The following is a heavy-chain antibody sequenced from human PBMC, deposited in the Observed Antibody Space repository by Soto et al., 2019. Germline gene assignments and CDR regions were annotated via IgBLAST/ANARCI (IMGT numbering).Heavy chain of an antibody. Sequence: QVQLVQSGAEVKKPGSSVKVSCKASGGTVSTCAITWVRQAPGQGLEWMGGIIPVFGTAHYAQKFQGRVTITADESRSTAYMELSSLRSEDTAVYYCARALEEYYYDSSGYYSAYWGQGTLVTVST. V-gene: IGHV1-69*12. CDR3: ARALEEYYYDSSGYYSAY. CDR2: IIPVFGTA. D-gene: IGHD3-22*01. CDR1: GGTVSTCA. J-gene: IGHJ4*02.